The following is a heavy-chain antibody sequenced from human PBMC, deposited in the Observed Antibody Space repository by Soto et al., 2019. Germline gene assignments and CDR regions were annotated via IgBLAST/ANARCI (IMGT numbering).Heavy chain of an antibody. V-gene: IGHV3-74*01. CDR1: GFSFSSCW. D-gene: IGHD1-26*01. CDR3: ARLSRSAWDRNY. Sequence: PGGSLRLSCAAPGFSFSSCWMHWVRQAPGKGLVWVSRISSDGRTTDYADSVKGRFTISRDNAKNTLYLQMNNLRDDDTAVYYCARLSRSAWDRNYWDQGTLVAVSS. CDR2: ISSDGRTT. J-gene: IGHJ4*02.